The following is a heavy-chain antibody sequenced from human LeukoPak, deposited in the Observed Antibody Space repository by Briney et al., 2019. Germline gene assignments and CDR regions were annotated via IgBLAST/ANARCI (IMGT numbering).Heavy chain of an antibody. CDR3: ATGPASAWGSDWYYGMDV. Sequence: ASVKVSCKVSGYTLTELSMHWVRQAPGKGLEWMGGFDPEDGETIYAQKFQGRVTMTEDTSTDTAYMGLSSLRSEDTAVYYCATGPASAWGSDWYYGMDVWGQGTTVTVSS. D-gene: IGHD3-16*01. CDR1: GYTLTELS. V-gene: IGHV1-24*01. CDR2: FDPEDGET. J-gene: IGHJ6*02.